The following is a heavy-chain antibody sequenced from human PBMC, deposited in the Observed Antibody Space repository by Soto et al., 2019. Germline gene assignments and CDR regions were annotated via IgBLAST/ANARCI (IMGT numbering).Heavy chain of an antibody. CDR3: ARPPTPTYGADLQGMDV. J-gene: IGHJ6*02. D-gene: IGHD1-26*01. Sequence: ASVKVSCKASEYSFTAYYIHWVRQAPGQGLEWMGWINPNSGATKYAQNFEGRVTMTRDTSISTAFMELTSLTSDDTAVYFCARPPTPTYGADLQGMDVWGQGTTVTAP. V-gene: IGHV1-2*02. CDR1: EYSFTAYY. CDR2: INPNSGAT.